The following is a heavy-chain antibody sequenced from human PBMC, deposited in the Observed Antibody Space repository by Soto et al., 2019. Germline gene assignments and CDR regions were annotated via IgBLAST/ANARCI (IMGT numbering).Heavy chain of an antibody. Sequence: GASVKVSCKVSGYTLTELSMHWVRQAPGKGLEWMGGFDPEDGETIYAQKFQGRVTMTEDTSTDTAYMELSSLRSEDTAVYYRATSLLLWSLRAFDIWGQGTMVTVSS. J-gene: IGHJ3*02. CDR2: FDPEDGET. CDR3: ATSLLLWSLRAFDI. V-gene: IGHV1-24*01. CDR1: GYTLTELS. D-gene: IGHD3-10*01.